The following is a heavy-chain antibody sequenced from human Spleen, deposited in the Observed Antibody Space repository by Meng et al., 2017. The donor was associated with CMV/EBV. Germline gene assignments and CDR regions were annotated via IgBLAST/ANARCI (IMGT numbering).Heavy chain of an antibody. Sequence: GESLKISCAASGFTFSDYYMNWIRQAPGKGLEWVSYISSSGSTIYYADSVKGRFTISRDNAKNSLYLQMNSLRAEDTAVYYCAKIGSFTYYYYGMDVWGQGTTVTVSS. CDR2: ISSSGSTI. CDR3: AKIGSFTYYYYGMDV. D-gene: IGHD1-26*01. J-gene: IGHJ6*02. CDR1: GFTFSDYY. V-gene: IGHV3-11*01.